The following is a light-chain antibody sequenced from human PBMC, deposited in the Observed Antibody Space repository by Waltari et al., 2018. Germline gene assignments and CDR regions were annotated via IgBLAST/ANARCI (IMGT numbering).Light chain of an antibody. Sequence: QSVLTQPPSVSEAPRQRVTISCSGSSSNIGHNPVNWYPQLPGKAPKLLIYYDDLLPSGVSDRFSGSKSGTSASLAISGLQSEDEADYYCAAWDDSLNGYVFGTGTKVTVL. CDR2: YDD. J-gene: IGLJ1*01. CDR1: SSNIGHNP. V-gene: IGLV1-36*01. CDR3: AAWDDSLNGYV.